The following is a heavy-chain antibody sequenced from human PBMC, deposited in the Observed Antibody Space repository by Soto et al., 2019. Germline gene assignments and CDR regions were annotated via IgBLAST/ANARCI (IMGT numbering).Heavy chain of an antibody. Sequence: SGPTLVNPTQTLTLTCTFSGFSLSTSGVGVGWIRQPPGKALEWLALIYWDDDKRYSPSLKSRLTITKDTSKNQVVLTMTNMDPVDTATYYCAADSRAAWYFDYWGQGTLVTVPQ. CDR1: GFSLSTSGVG. CDR3: AADSRAAWYFDY. V-gene: IGHV2-5*02. CDR2: IYWDDDK. D-gene: IGHD3-22*01. J-gene: IGHJ4*02.